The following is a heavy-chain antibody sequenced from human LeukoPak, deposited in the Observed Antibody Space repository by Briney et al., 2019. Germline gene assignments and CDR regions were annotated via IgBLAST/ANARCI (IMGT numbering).Heavy chain of an antibody. V-gene: IGHV4-4*07. CDR1: GGSISSYY. Sequence: SETLSLTCTVSGGSISSYYWSWIRHPAGKGLEWIGRIYTSGSTNYNPSLKSRVTMSVDTSKNQFSLKLSSVTAADTAVYYCARTAPNYDILTGYPYYYYMDVWGKGTTVTVSS. CDR3: ARTAPNYDILTGYPYYYYMDV. D-gene: IGHD3-9*01. CDR2: IYTSGST. J-gene: IGHJ6*03.